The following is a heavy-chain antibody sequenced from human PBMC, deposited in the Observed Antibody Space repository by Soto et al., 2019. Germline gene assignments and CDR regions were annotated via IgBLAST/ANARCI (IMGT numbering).Heavy chain of an antibody. CDR3: ASSTVTPSYYYYMDV. V-gene: IGHV3-74*01. J-gene: IGHJ6*03. CDR1: GFTFSSYW. Sequence: GGSLRLSCAASGFTFSSYWMHWVRQAPGKGLVWVSRINSDGSSTSYADSVKGRFTISRDNAKNTLYLQMNSLRAEDTAVYYCASSTVTPSYYYYMDVWGKGTTVTVSS. D-gene: IGHD4-17*01. CDR2: INSDGSST.